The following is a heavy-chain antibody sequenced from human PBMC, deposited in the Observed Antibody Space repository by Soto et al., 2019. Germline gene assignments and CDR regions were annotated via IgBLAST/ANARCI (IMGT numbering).Heavy chain of an antibody. D-gene: IGHD6-19*01. CDR3: LAVAETYRYGMDV. J-gene: IGHJ6*02. CDR1: GFTFSDYA. CDR2: IWHDGSNK. V-gene: IGHV3-33*01. Sequence: PGGSLRLSCAASGFTFSDYAMHWVRQAPGKGLEWVAVIWHDGSNKYYADSVKGRFTISRDNSKNTLYLQMNSLRAEDTAVYYSLAVAETYRYGMDVWGQGTTVTVSS.